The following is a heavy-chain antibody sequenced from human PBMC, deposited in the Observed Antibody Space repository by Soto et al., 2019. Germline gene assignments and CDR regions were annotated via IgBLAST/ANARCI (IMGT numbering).Heavy chain of an antibody. D-gene: IGHD6-19*01. J-gene: IGHJ4*02. V-gene: IGHV3-23*01. CDR2: ISGSGIST. Sequence: LRLSCAASGFTFSNFALTWVRQAPGKGLEWVSGISGSGISTDHADSVKGRFTISRDNSKNTLFLQMNSLRAEDTAIYYCATPVSSGWYGPQDYWGQGTLVTVPS. CDR3: ATPVSSGWYGPQDY. CDR1: GFTFSNFA.